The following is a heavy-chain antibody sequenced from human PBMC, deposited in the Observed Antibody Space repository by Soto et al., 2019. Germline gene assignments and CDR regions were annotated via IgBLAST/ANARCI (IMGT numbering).Heavy chain of an antibody. D-gene: IGHD6-13*01. V-gene: IGHV4-39*01. Sequence: PSETLSLTCTVSGGSISSSSYYWGWIRQPPGKGLEWIGSIYYSGSTYYNPSLKSRVTISVDTSKNQFSLKLSSVTAADTAVYYCARQGSAAGTVYNWFDPWGQGTLVTVSS. CDR3: ARQGSAAGTVYNWFDP. J-gene: IGHJ5*02. CDR1: GGSISSSSYY. CDR2: IYYSGST.